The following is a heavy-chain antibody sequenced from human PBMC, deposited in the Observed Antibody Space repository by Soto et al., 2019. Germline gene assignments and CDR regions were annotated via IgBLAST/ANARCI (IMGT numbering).Heavy chain of an antibody. Sequence: QVQLQQWGAGLLKPSETLSPTCAVYGGSFRGSSGTWFRQPPGKGLEWIGEINHSGSTNYNPSLKSRVTISVDTSKNQFSLKLSSVTAADTAVYYCARGPDSSGYMGWGQGTLVTVSS. J-gene: IGHJ4*02. V-gene: IGHV4-34*01. CDR3: ARGPDSSGYMG. D-gene: IGHD3-22*01. CDR2: INHSGST. CDR1: GGSFRGSS.